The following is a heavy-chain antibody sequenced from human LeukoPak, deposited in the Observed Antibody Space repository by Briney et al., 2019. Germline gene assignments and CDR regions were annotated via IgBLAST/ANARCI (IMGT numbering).Heavy chain of an antibody. J-gene: IGHJ2*01. Sequence: GGSLRLSCAASGFTFSSYGMHWVRQAPGKGLEWVAVISYDGSNKYYADSVKGRFTISRDNSKNTLYLQMNSLRAEDTAVYYCAKDMSSSSWSFDWYFDLWGRGTLVTVSS. CDR3: AKDMSSSSWSFDWYFDL. CDR1: GFTFSSYG. CDR2: ISYDGSNK. D-gene: IGHD6-13*01. V-gene: IGHV3-30*18.